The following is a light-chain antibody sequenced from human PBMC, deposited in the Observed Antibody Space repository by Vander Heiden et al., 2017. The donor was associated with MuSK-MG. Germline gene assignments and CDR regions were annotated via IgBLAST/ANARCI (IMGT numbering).Light chain of an antibody. Sequence: SYELTQPPSVSVSPGQTASITSSGATLGAKYACWYQQKPGRSPVLVIYQDSKRPSGIPERFSGSNSGNTATLTISGTQAMDEADYYCQAWDSSTAAVVFGGGTKLTVL. CDR2: QDS. CDR3: QAWDSSTAAVV. V-gene: IGLV3-1*01. J-gene: IGLJ2*01. CDR1: TLGAKY.